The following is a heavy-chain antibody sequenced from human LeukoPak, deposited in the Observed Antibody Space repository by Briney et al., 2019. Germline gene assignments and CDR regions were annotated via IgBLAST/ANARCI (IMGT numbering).Heavy chain of an antibody. CDR2: IWFDGSNQ. CDR3: ARDDFAGDSSGYIDY. Sequence: GGSLRLSCAASGFTFSNAWMSWVRQAPGKGLEWVAVIWFDGSNQYHADAVKGRFTISRDNSKNTLYLQMSSLRAEDTALYYCARDDFAGDSSGYIDYWGQGTLVTVSS. V-gene: IGHV3-33*08. J-gene: IGHJ4*02. CDR1: GFTFSNAW. D-gene: IGHD3-22*01.